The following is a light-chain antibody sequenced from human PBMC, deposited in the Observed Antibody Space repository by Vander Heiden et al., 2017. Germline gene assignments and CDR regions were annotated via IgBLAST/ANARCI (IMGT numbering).Light chain of an antibody. CDR3: MQGLQTPYT. V-gene: IGKV2-28*01. J-gene: IGKJ2*01. CDR2: LGS. CDR1: QSLVHSNGYNF. Sequence: DIVMTQSPLSLPVTPGEPASISCRSSQSLVHSNGYNFFAWYLQKPGQSPQLLIYLGSNRASGVPDRFSGSGSGTDFTLKISRVEAEDVGVYYCMQGLQTPYTFGQGTKLEIK.